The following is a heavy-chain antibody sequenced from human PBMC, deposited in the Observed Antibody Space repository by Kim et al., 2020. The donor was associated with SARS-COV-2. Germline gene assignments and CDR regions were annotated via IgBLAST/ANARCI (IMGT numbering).Heavy chain of an antibody. D-gene: IGHD3-10*01. J-gene: IGHJ5*02. Sequence: ADSVQGRFTITRDHAKTSLYLQMNSLRADDTAVYYCASRAVPHYGYWFDPRGQGTLVTVSS. CDR3: ASRAVPHYGYWFDP. V-gene: IGHV3-11*06.